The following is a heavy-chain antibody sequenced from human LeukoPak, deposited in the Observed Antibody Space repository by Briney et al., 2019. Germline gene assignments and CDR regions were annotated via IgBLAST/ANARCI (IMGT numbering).Heavy chain of an antibody. CDR2: IYYSGST. D-gene: IGHD6-19*01. V-gene: IGHV4-59*12. CDR1: GGSISSYY. CDR3: ARVESGGWYLYYFDY. Sequence: SETLSLTCTVSGGSISSYYWSWIRQPPGEGLEWIGYIYYSGSTYYNPSLKSRVTISVDTSKNQFSLKLSSVTAADTAVYYCARVESGGWYLYYFDYWGQGTLVTVSS. J-gene: IGHJ4*02.